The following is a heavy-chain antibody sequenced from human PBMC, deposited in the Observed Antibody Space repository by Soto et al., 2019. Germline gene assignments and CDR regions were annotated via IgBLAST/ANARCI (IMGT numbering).Heavy chain of an antibody. CDR1: GYTFTGYY. D-gene: IGHD6-13*01. CDR3: ARGEADSSSWLYYFDY. Sequence: ASVKVSCKASGYTFTGYYMHWVRQAPGQGLEWMGWINPNSGGTNYAQKFQGWVTMTRDTSISTAYMELSRLRSDDTAVYYCARGEADSSSWLYYFDYWGQGTLVTVSS. V-gene: IGHV1-2*04. CDR2: INPNSGGT. J-gene: IGHJ4*02.